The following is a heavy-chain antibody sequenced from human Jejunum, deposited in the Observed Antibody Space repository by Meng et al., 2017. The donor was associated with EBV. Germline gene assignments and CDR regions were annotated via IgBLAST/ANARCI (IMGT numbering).Heavy chain of an antibody. CDR2: IYAGNGDT. CDR3: ARVKYNTGWHMFDP. V-gene: IGHV1-3*01. Sequence: QVHLGQSGAEVTKPGASGKVSCKASGYTFTSYAMQWVREAPGQGFEWMGWIYAGNGDTKYSQKFQGRVTISMDTSASTAYMDLSSLRSEDTAVYYCARVKYNTGWHMFDPWGQGTLVTVSS. D-gene: IGHD6-19*01. CDR1: GYTFTSYA. J-gene: IGHJ5*02.